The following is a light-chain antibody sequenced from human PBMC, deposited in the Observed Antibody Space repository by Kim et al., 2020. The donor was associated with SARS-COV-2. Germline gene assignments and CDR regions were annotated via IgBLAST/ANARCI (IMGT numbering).Light chain of an antibody. CDR2: DVS. J-gene: IGLJ2*01. CDR1: SSDVGGYNY. CDR3: SSYTSSSTPVV. V-gene: IGLV2-14*03. Sequence: QSALTQPASVSGSPGQSITISSTGTSSDVGGYNYVSWYQQHPGKAPKLMIYDVSNRPSGVSNRFSGSKSGNTASLTISGLQAEDEADYYCSSYTSSSTPVVFGGGTQLTVL.